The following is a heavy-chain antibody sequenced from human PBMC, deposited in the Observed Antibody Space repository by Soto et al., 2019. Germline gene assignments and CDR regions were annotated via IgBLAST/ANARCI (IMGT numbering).Heavy chain of an antibody. CDR3: ARGDLTRGDN. D-gene: IGHD2-2*01. V-gene: IGHV4-34*01. J-gene: IGHJ4*02. CDR2: INHSGST. Sequence: QVQLQQWGAGLLKPSETLSLTCAVYGGSFRDYYWSWIRQPPGKGLEWIGEINHSGSTNYNPSLKSRVTISVDTSKNQFSLKLSSVTAADTAVYYCARGDLTRGDNWGQGTLVTVSS. CDR1: GGSFRDYY.